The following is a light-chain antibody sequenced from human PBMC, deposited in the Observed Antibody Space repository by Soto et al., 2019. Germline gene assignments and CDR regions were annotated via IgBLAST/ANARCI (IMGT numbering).Light chain of an antibody. CDR3: QQRNNWPLT. Sequence: EIVLTQSPATLSLSPGERVTLSCRASQTVSSYLAWYQQKPGQPPRLLIYDASNRATGIPARFSGSGSETDFTLTISSLEPEDFAFYYCQQRNNWPLTFGQGTKVDI. J-gene: IGKJ1*01. CDR1: QTVSSY. V-gene: IGKV3-11*01. CDR2: DAS.